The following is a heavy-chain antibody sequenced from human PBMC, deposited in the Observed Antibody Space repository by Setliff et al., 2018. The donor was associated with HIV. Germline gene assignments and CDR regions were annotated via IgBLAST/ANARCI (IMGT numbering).Heavy chain of an antibody. CDR2: VIPNGGAT. Sequence: ASVKVSCKASGYTFTDYYIHWVRQAPGQGLEWMGRVIPNGGATIYAQKFQGRITMTSDTSISTAYMELSRLRPGDTAVYYCAREGLQGSFEYYYYYMEVWGKGTTVTVSS. J-gene: IGHJ6*03. CDR3: AREGLQGSFEYYYYYMEV. D-gene: IGHD2-15*01. CDR1: GYTFTDYY. V-gene: IGHV1-2*06.